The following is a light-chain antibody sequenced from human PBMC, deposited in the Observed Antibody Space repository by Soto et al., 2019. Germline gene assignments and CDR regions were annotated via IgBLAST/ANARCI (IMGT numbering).Light chain of an antibody. CDR2: DVT. V-gene: IGLV2-14*01. CDR1: SSDVGGYNY. J-gene: IGLJ1*01. Sequence: QSVLTQPASVSGSPGQSITISCTGTSSDVGGYNYVSWYQQHPVKAPKLMIYDVTNRPSGLSDRFSGSKSGNTASLTISGLQAEDEADYYCSSYTSSSTPYVFGTGTKLTVL. CDR3: SSYTSSSTPYV.